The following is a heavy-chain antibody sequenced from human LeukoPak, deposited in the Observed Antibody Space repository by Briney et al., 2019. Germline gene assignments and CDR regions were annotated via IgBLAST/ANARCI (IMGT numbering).Heavy chain of an antibody. CDR1: GIVFSNYG. J-gene: IGHJ4*02. CDR3: AKDSNSGYVSVGPDY. Sequence: GGSLSLSCQTSGIVFSNYGMHWVRQAPGKGLEWVAFVRYDESNEYYADSVKGRFTISRDNSRNTLYLQMNSLRAEDTGVYSCAKDSNSGYVSVGPDYWGLGTLVTVSS. CDR2: VRYDESNE. V-gene: IGHV3-30*02. D-gene: IGHD5-12*01.